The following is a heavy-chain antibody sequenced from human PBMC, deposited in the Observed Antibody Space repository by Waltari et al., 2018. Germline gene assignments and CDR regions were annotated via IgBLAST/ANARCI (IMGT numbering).Heavy chain of an antibody. CDR2: INQDGSQK. V-gene: IGHV3-7*01. CDR3: ASSGYCGGDCYSGYYFDY. CDR1: GFTFSSYW. D-gene: IGHD2-21*02. Sequence: EVQLVESGGGLVQPGGSLTLSCAASGFTFSSYWMSWVRQAPGKGLEWVANINQDGSQKYYVDSVKGRITISRDNAKNSLYLQVNSLRAEDTAVYYCASSGYCGGDCYSGYYFDYWGQGSLVTVSP. J-gene: IGHJ4*02.